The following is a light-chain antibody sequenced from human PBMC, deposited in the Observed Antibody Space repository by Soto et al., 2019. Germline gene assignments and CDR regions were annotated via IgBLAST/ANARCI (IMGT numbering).Light chain of an antibody. CDR1: NSDVGAYDY. Sequence: QSALTQPRSVSGSPGQSVIISCTGTNSDVGAYDYVSWYQQHPGKAPKLIIYDVTKRPSGVPDRFSASKSGNTASLTISGLQAEDEADYYYCTYSGNNTSVFGGGTKLTVL. V-gene: IGLV2-11*01. CDR3: CTYSGNNTSV. CDR2: DVT. J-gene: IGLJ3*02.